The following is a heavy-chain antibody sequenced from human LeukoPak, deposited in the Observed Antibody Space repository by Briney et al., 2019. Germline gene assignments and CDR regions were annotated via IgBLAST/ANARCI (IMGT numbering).Heavy chain of an antibody. V-gene: IGHV3-64*01. D-gene: IGHD6-13*01. Sequence: PGGTLRLSCAASGFTFSSYAMHWLRQAPGKGLEYVSAISRNGRSSYYENSLKGRFTISSDNSKYTLCLQMTRLRVEEIAVYYCSRDVEVCGSWLYYWGQGTLVTVSS. CDR3: SRDVEVCGSWLYY. CDR2: ISRNGRSS. J-gene: IGHJ4*02. CDR1: GFTFSSYA.